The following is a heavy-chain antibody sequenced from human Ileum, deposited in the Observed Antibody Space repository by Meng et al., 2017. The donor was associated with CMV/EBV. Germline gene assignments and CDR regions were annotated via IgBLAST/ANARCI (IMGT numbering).Heavy chain of an antibody. CDR1: GFIFSNWG. CDR3: AKARDSSRYCSSTSCPIDY. J-gene: IGHJ4*02. Sequence: GGSLRLSCAASGFIFSNWGMHWVRQAPGKGLEWVAVIRRDGLTKYGDSVRGRFTISRDNPRNTVFLQMNSLRAEDTAVYYCAKARDSSRYCSSTSCPIDYWGQGTLVTVSS. V-gene: IGHV3-30*02. CDR2: IRRDGLT. D-gene: IGHD2-2*01.